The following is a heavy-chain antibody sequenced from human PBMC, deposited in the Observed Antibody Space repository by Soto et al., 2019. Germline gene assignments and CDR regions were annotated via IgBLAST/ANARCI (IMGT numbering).Heavy chain of an antibody. CDR3: ARAVGATRAFDY. J-gene: IGHJ4*02. V-gene: IGHV1-69*13. CDR1: GGTFSSYA. Sequence: GASVKVSCKASGGTFSSYAISWVRQAPGQGLEWMGGIIPIFGTANYAQKFQGRVTITADESTSTAYMELSSLRSEDTAVYYCARAVGATRAFDYWAQRTLVTVSS. D-gene: IGHD1-26*01. CDR2: IIPIFGTA.